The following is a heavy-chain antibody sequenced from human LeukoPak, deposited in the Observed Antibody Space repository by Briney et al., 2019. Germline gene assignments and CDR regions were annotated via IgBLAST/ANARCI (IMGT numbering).Heavy chain of an antibody. CDR1: GYTFTSYG. J-gene: IGHJ4*02. D-gene: IGHD3-22*01. Sequence: ASVKVSCKASGYTFTSYGISWVRQAPGQGLEWMGWASAYNGNTNYAQKLQGRVTMTTDTSTSTAYMELRSLRSDDTAVYYCARDPHYYDSSGYYRPLDYWGQGTLVTVSS. CDR3: ARDPHYYDSSGYYRPLDY. CDR2: ASAYNGNT. V-gene: IGHV1-18*01.